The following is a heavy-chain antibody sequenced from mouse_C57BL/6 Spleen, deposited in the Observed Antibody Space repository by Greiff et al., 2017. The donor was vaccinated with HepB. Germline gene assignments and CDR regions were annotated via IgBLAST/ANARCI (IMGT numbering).Heavy chain of an antibody. CDR3: ASDYDYPAWFAY. CDR2: ISYDGSN. CDR1: GYSITSGYY. J-gene: IGHJ3*01. D-gene: IGHD2-4*01. V-gene: IGHV3-6*01. Sequence: EESGPGLVKPSQSLSLTCSVTGYSITSGYYWNWIRQFPGNKLEWMGYISYDGSNNYNPSLKNRISITRDTSKNQFFLKLNSVTTEDTATYYCASDYDYPAWFAYWGQGTLVTVSA.